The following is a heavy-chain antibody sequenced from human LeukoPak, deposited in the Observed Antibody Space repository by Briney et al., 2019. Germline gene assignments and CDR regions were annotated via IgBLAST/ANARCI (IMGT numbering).Heavy chain of an antibody. Sequence: SETLSLTCTVSGYSISSDYYWGWIRQPPGRGLEWIGTIYHSGSTYYNPSLKSRVTISVDTSNNQFSLKLSSVTAADTAVYYCARYDVWGTYRAFDYWGQGTLVTVSS. V-gene: IGHV4-38-2*02. J-gene: IGHJ4*02. CDR1: GYSISSDYY. CDR3: ARYDVWGTYRAFDY. CDR2: IYHSGST. D-gene: IGHD3-16*02.